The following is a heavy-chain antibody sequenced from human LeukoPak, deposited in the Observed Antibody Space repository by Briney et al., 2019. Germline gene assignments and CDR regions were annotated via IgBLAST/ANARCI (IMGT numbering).Heavy chain of an antibody. CDR1: GFTFSSYW. D-gene: IGHD2-2*01. J-gene: IGHJ4*02. V-gene: IGHV3-7*03. Sequence: GGSLRLSCAASGFTFSSYWMSWVRQAPGKGLEWVANIKQDGSEKYYVDSVKGRLTISRDNAKNSLYLQMNSLRAEDTAVYYCARALGYCSSTSCWANFDYWGQGTLVTVSS. CDR3: ARALGYCSSTSCWANFDY. CDR2: IKQDGSEK.